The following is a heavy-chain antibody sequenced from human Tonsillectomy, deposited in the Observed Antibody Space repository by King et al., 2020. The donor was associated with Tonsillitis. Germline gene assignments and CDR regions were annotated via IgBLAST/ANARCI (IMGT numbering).Heavy chain of an antibody. D-gene: IGHD4-17*01. V-gene: IGHV3-43*02. CDR1: GFTFDDYA. CDR3: AKSVDYAYNHYMDV. Sequence: VQLVESGGGVVQPGGSLRLSFAASGFTFDDYAMHLVRQAPGKGLGGVSLIMGNGVSTNNADSWKGRFTISRYNSKNSLYLQMSSLRIDDTALYYCAKSVDYAYNHYMDVWSKGTTVTVSS. J-gene: IGHJ6*03. CDR2: IMGNGVST.